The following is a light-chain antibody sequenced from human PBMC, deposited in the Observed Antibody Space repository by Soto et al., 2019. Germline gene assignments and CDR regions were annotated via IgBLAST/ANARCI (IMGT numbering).Light chain of an antibody. CDR1: QGISTW. CDR2: DAS. Sequence: DIEITHCPSSLAASVGDRVTITCRASQGISTWLAWYQQKPERAPKTLIFDASTLQSGVPSRFSGSGSGTDFTLTISSVQPEDFATYYCQQYKSYPLTFGGGTKVDIK. CDR3: QQYKSYPLT. J-gene: IGKJ4*01. V-gene: IGKV1D-16*01.